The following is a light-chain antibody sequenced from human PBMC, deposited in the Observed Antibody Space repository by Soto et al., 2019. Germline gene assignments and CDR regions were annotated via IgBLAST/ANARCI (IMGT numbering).Light chain of an antibody. CDR1: QSVSSN. Sequence: DIVMTQSPATLSVSPGERATLSCRASQSVSSNLAWYQQKPGQAPRLLIYGASTRATGIPARFSGSGPGTDFTLTISRLEPEDFAVYYCQQYGSSPLTFGGGTKVDIK. V-gene: IGKV3-20*01. CDR2: GAS. J-gene: IGKJ4*01. CDR3: QQYGSSPLT.